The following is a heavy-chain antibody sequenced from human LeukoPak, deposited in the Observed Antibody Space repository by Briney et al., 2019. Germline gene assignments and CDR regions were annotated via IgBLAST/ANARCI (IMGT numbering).Heavy chain of an antibody. CDR3: ASCGNYYGFLYYFEY. V-gene: IGHV3-7*01. J-gene: IGHJ4*02. CDR1: GFTFNTYW. D-gene: IGHD1-26*01. CDR2: IKRDGSEK. Sequence: GGSLRLSCAASGFTFNTYWMTWVRQAPGKGLEWVANIKRDGSEKYYVDSVKGRFTISRDNAKNSLYLQMNSLRAGDTAVYYCASCGNYYGFLYYFEYWGQGTLVTVSS.